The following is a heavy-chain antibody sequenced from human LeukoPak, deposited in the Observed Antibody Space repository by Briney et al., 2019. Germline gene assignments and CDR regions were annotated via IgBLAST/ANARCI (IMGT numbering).Heavy chain of an antibody. J-gene: IGHJ6*03. CDR3: ARDDGYGSGSYPYYYYYMDV. D-gene: IGHD3-10*01. V-gene: IGHV1-69*13. Sequence: SVKVSCKASGGTFSSYAISWVRQAPGQGLEWMGGIIPIFGTANYAQKFQGRVTITADESTSTAYMELSSLRSEDTAVYYCARDDGYGSGSYPYYYYYMDVWGKGTTVTISS. CDR2: IIPIFGTA. CDR1: GGTFSSYA.